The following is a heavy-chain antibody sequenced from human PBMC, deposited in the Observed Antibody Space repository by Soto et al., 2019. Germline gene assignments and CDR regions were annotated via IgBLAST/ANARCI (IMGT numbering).Heavy chain of an antibody. J-gene: IGHJ4*02. CDR3: AHRKIGYNYFDY. CDR1: AFSLGTRGVG. V-gene: IGHV2-5*02. D-gene: IGHD5-12*01. Sequence: QITLKESGPPLVKPTHTLTLTCTFSAFSLGTRGVGVGWIRQPPGKALEWLALIYWDDDKRYSPSLKSRLTITKDTSKNQVVLTMTNMAPVDTATYYCAHRKIGYNYFDYWGQGTLLTVSS. CDR2: IYWDDDK.